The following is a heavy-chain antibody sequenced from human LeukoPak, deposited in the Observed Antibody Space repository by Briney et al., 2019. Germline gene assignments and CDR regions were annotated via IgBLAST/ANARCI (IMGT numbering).Heavy chain of an antibody. D-gene: IGHD3-3*01. CDR3: ARNRPYYDFWSGYHPPYFDY. Sequence: PSETLSLTCAVYGGSFSGYYWSWIRQPPGNGLEWIGEINHSGSTNYNPSLKSRVTISVDMSKNQFSLKLSSVTAADTAVYYCARNRPYYDFWSGYHPPYFDYWGQGTLVTVSS. CDR2: INHSGST. V-gene: IGHV4-34*01. J-gene: IGHJ4*02. CDR1: GGSFSGYY.